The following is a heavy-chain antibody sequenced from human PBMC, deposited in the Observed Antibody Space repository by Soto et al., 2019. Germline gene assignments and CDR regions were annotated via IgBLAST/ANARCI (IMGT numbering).Heavy chain of an antibody. Sequence: QVQLQQWGAGLLKPSETLSLTCAVYGGSFSGYYWSWIRQPPGKGLEWIGEINHSGSTNYNPSLKSRVTISVATSKNQFSLKLSSVNAADTAVYYCARGTGSCRGGSCLLAYWGQETLVTVSS. CDR1: GGSFSGYY. V-gene: IGHV4-34*01. J-gene: IGHJ4*02. D-gene: IGHD2-15*01. CDR2: INHSGST. CDR3: ARGTGSCRGGSCLLAY.